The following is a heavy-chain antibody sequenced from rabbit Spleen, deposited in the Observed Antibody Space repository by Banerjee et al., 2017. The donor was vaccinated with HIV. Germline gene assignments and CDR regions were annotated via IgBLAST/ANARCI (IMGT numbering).Heavy chain of an antibody. D-gene: IGHD4-1*01. CDR3: ARDLDDVIGWNFGW. CDR1: GVSFSGDSY. V-gene: IGHV1S40*01. Sequence: QSLEESGGDLVKPGASLTLTCIASGVSFSGDSYMCWVRQAPGKGLEWIGCIDPVFGVTFYASWATGRFTIYKTSSTTVTLQMTSLTAADTATYFCARDLDDVIGWNFGWWGQGTLVTVS. J-gene: IGHJ3*01. CDR2: IDPVFGVT.